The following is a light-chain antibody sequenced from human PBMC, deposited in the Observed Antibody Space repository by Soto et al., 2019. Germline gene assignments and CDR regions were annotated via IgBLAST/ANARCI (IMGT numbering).Light chain of an antibody. CDR2: GAA. V-gene: IGKV3-20*01. Sequence: EIVLTQSPATLSLCPGERASLSCRASQSVSSSYLAWYQQKVGQAPRLLIYGAASRATGIPDRFSGSGSGTEFTLTISRLEPEDFAVYYCQQYGSSPKTFGQGTKVDIK. CDR3: QQYGSSPKT. CDR1: QSVSSSY. J-gene: IGKJ1*01.